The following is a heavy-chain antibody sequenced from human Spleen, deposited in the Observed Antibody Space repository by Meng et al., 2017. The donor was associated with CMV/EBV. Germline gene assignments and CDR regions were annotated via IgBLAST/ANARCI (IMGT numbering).Heavy chain of an antibody. Sequence: EVQLVESGGGLVKPGGSLRLSCAASGSTFSSYSMNWVRQAPGKGLEWVSSISSSSSYIYYADSVKGRFTISRDNAKNSLYLQMNSLRAEDTAVYYCARGLPDYDFWSGYYTWFDPWGQGTLVTVSS. J-gene: IGHJ5*02. CDR3: ARGLPDYDFWSGYYTWFDP. V-gene: IGHV3-21*01. CDR1: GSTFSSYS. CDR2: ISSSSSYI. D-gene: IGHD3-3*01.